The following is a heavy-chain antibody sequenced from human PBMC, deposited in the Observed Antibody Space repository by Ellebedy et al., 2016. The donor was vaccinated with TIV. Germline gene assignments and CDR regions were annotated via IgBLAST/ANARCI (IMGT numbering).Heavy chain of an antibody. V-gene: IGHV1-2*02. CDR3: AGATTLDDYYYYMDV. CDR1: GYTFTGYY. J-gene: IGHJ6*03. CDR2: INPNSGGT. D-gene: IGHD4-23*01. Sequence: ASVKVSXXASGYTFTGYYMHWVRQAPGQGLEWMGWINPNSGGTNYAQKFQGRVTMTRDTSISTAYMELSRLRSDDTAVYYCAGATTLDDYYYYMDVWGKGTTVTVSS.